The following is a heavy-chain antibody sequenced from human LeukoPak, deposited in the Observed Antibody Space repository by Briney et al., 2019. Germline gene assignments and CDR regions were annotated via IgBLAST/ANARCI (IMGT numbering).Heavy chain of an antibody. J-gene: IGHJ6*03. CDR1: GFTFSNYG. CDR3: ARGGYCSTTSCYTVYYYMDV. V-gene: IGHV3-30*02. Sequence: TGGSLRLSCAASGFTFSNYGVHWVRQAPGKGLEWVAFRRFDGSNEFYADSVKARFTISRDNSKNTLHLQMNSLRAEDTAVYYCARGGYCSTTSCYTVYYYMDVWGKGTTVTVSS. CDR2: RRFDGSNE. D-gene: IGHD2-2*02.